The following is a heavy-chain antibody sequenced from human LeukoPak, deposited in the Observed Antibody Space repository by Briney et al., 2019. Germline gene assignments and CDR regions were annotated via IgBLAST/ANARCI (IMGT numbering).Heavy chain of an antibody. V-gene: IGHV3-30*04. Sequence: GGSLRLSCAASGFTFSSYAMHWVRQAPGKGLEWVAVISYDGSNKYYADSVKGRFTISRDNSKNTLYLQMNSLRAEDTAVYYCAATFGGVIASMDFDYWGQGTLVTVSS. CDR3: AATFGGVIASMDFDY. J-gene: IGHJ4*02. D-gene: IGHD3-16*02. CDR2: ISYDGSNK. CDR1: GFTFSSYA.